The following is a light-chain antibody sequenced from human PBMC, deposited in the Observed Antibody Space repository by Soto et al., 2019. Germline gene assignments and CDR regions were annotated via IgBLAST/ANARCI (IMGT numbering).Light chain of an antibody. CDR2: DAS. CDR1: QSISKW. CDR3: HQYHSYPPT. J-gene: IGKJ4*01. V-gene: IGKV1-5*01. Sequence: DIQMTHSPSTLSASVGDRVTITCRASQSISKWVGWYKQKRGRAPKLLIFDASSLDSGVPSRFSGSGSETEFTLTISGLQPDDFATYYCHQYHSYPPTFGGGTTVEIK.